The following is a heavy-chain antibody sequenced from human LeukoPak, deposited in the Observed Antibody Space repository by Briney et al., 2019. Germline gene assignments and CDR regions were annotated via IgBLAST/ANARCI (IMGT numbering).Heavy chain of an antibody. CDR2: IYYSGST. D-gene: IGHD2-15*01. J-gene: IGHJ5*02. V-gene: IGHV4-39*01. CDR1: GGSISSSTYY. Sequence: SETLSLTCIVSGGSISSSTYYWGWIRQPPGKGLEWIGSIYYSGSTYNNPSLKSRVTISVDTSKNQFSLKLSSVTAADTAVYYCARQRVARERLINWFDPWGQGTLVTVSS. CDR3: ARQRVARERLINWFDP.